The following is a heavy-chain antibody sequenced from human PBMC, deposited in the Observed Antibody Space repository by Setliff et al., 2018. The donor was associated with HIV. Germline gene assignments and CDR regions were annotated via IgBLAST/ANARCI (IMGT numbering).Heavy chain of an antibody. V-gene: IGHV4-39*01. CDR3: ARVDCSSTSCYRDYYYYMDV. CDR2: VYYTGST. Sequence: SETLSLTCTVSGASIRSRPYYWGWIRQHPGKGLEWLGSVYYTGSTYYSPSLNSRVTISVDRSKNQFSLKLSSVTAADTAVYYCARVDCSSTSCYRDYYYYMDVWGKGTTVTVSS. CDR1: GASIRSRPYY. J-gene: IGHJ6*03. D-gene: IGHD2-2*01.